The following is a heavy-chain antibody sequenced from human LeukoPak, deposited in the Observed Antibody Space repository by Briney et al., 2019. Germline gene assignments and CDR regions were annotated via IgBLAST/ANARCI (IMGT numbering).Heavy chain of an antibody. CDR2: LYWDDDK. Sequence: SGPALVKPTQTLTLTRTFSGFSLSTPTVGVGWIRQPPGKGLEWLAVLYWDDDKRYSPSLTSRLTITKDASKNQVMLTMTNVDPVDTATYYCAHRGRGYSRTNFDFWGQGTLVTVSS. J-gene: IGHJ5*01. D-gene: IGHD3-22*01. CDR3: AHRGRGYSRTNFDF. CDR1: GFSLSTPTVG. V-gene: IGHV2-5*02.